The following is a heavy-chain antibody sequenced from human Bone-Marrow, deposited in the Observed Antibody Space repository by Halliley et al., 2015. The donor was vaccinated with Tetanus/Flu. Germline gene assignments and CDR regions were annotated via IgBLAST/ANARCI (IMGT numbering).Heavy chain of an antibody. V-gene: IGHV1-18*01. D-gene: IGHD6-19*01. Sequence: GWINGYNGDKRYAQKFQGRVTVTIDTSTSTAYMELRGLRSDDTAIYYCARVGSGWYNNWFDPWSQGTLVTVSS. CDR3: ARVGSGWYNNWFDP. J-gene: IGHJ5*02. CDR2: INGYNGDK.